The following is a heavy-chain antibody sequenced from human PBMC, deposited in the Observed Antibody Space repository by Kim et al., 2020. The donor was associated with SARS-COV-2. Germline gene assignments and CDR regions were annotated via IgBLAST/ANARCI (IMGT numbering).Heavy chain of an antibody. J-gene: IGHJ5*02. V-gene: IGHV4-39*01. CDR3: ARHCSVVSCCSGSFDP. D-gene: IGHD2-15*01. Sequence: LKGRVTISVDTSKNQFSLKLGSVTAADTAVYYCARHCSVVSCCSGSFDPWGQGTLVTVSS.